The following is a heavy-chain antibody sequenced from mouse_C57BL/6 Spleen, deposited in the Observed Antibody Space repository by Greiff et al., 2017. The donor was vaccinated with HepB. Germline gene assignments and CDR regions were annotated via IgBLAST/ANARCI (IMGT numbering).Heavy chain of an antibody. CDR2: INPSNGGT. V-gene: IGHV1-53*01. Sequence: QVQLKQPGTELVKPGASVKLSCKASGYTFTSYWMHWVKQRPGQGLEWIGNINPSNGGTNYNEKFKSKATLTVDKSSSTAYMQLSSLTSEDSAVYYCARKFHYYGSSYWYFDVWGTGTTVTVSS. CDR1: GYTFTSYW. J-gene: IGHJ1*03. CDR3: ARKFHYYGSSYWYFDV. D-gene: IGHD1-1*01.